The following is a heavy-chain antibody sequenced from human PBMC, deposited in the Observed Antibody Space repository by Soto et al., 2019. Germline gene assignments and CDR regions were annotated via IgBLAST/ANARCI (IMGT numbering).Heavy chain of an antibody. J-gene: IGHJ4*02. V-gene: IGHV3-15*01. CDR1: GFTFSNAW. D-gene: IGHD3-9*01. Sequence: GGSLRLSCAASGFTFSNAWMSWVRQAPGKGLEWVGRIKSKTGGGTTDYAAPVKGRFTISRDDSKNTLYLQMNSLKTEDTAVYYCTTGTSSHLTRDYWGQGTLVTVSS. CDR3: TTGTSSHLTRDY. CDR2: IKSKTGGGTT.